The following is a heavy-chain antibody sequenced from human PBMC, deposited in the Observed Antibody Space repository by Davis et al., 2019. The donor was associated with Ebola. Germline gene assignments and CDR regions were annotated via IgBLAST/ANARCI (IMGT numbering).Heavy chain of an antibody. CDR1: GLTFSNYW. CDR3: AIYSRAPDD. CDR2: IKPEGSEK. V-gene: IGHV3-7*01. Sequence: GESLKISCAASGLTFSNYWMTWIRQAPGKGPESVATIKPEGSEKYYVDSVKGRFTISRDNAKNSLYLQMNSLRAEDTAVYYCAIYSRAPDDWGQGTLVTVSS. J-gene: IGHJ4*02. D-gene: IGHD5-18*01.